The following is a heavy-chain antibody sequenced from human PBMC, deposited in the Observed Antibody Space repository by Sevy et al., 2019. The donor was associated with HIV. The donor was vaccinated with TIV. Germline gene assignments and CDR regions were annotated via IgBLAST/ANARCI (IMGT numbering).Heavy chain of an antibody. J-gene: IGHJ3*02. V-gene: IGHV3-73*01. CDR3: TRRSYFYDSSGYNDDAFDI. CDR2: IRSKLNNNAT. D-gene: IGHD3-22*01. CDR1: GFTFSGST. Sequence: GGSLRLSCAASGFTFSGSTMHWVRQASGKGLEWVGHIRSKLNNNATAYGASVKGRFTISRDDSKNTAYLQINSLKTEDTAVYYCTRRSYFYDSSGYNDDAFDIWGQGTMVTVSS.